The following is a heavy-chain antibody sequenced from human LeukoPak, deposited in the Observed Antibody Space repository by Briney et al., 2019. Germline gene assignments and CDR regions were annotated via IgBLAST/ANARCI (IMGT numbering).Heavy chain of an antibody. CDR1: GFTFSSYA. CDR3: AKLRGARLYNWFDP. D-gene: IGHD1-26*01. Sequence: GGSLRLSCAASGFTFSSYAMSWVRQAPGKGLEWVSAISGSGGSTYYADSVKVRFTISRDNSKNTLYLQMNSLRAEDTAVYYCAKLRGARLYNWFDPWGQGTLVTVYS. CDR2: ISGSGGST. V-gene: IGHV3-23*01. J-gene: IGHJ5*02.